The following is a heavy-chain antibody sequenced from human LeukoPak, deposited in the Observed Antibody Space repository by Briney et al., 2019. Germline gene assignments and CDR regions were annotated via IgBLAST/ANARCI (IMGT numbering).Heavy chain of an antibody. Sequence: SETLSLTCAVSGVSISSSNWWRWVRHPPRKGLVWIGEIYHSGSTNYNPSLNSRVTISVDKSKNQFSLKLSSVTAADSAVYYCATWELRYFDWLLYGYFDYWGQGALVTVSS. CDR1: GVSISSSNW. J-gene: IGHJ4*02. CDR3: ATWELRYFDWLLYGYFDY. CDR2: IYHSGST. D-gene: IGHD3-9*01. V-gene: IGHV4-4*02.